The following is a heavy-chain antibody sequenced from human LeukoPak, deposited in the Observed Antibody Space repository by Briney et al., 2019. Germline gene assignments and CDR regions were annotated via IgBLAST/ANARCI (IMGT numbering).Heavy chain of an antibody. CDR2: IYYSGST. Sequence: PSETLSLTCTVSGGSISSYYWSWIRQPPGKGLEWIGYIYYSGSTNYNPSLKSRVTISVDTSKNQFSLKLSSVTAADTAVYYCARRGAYSSSPYYYYYMDVWGKGTTVTISS. J-gene: IGHJ6*03. V-gene: IGHV4-59*12. CDR1: GGSISSYY. D-gene: IGHD6-13*01. CDR3: ARRGAYSSSPYYYYYMDV.